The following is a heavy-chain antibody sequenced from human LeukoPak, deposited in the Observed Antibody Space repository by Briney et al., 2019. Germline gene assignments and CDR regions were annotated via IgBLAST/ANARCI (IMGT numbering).Heavy chain of an antibody. J-gene: IGHJ4*02. CDR1: GYSFTNYY. Sequence: ASVKVSCKASGYSFTNYYMHWVRQAPGQGLEWMGMINPSGGSTTYAQKFQGRVTMTRDMSTSTVYMELSSLTSEDTAVYYCARTRGYYFDYWGQGTLVTVSS. CDR3: ARTRGYYFDY. V-gene: IGHV1-46*01. CDR2: INPSGGST.